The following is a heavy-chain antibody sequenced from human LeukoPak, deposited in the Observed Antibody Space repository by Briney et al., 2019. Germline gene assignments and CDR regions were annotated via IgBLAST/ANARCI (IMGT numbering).Heavy chain of an antibody. CDR2: IYSSGST. J-gene: IGHJ4*02. D-gene: IGHD1-26*01. V-gene: IGHV4-59*01. Sequence: SETLSLTCTVSGGSISSYYWSWIRQPPGKGLEWIGYIYSSGSTKKNSALESRISLSVDTSKNQFSLRISSVTAADTAVYYCARYSGNPAWYFDYWGQGTLVSVSS. CDR3: ARYSGNPAWYFDY. CDR1: GGSISSYY.